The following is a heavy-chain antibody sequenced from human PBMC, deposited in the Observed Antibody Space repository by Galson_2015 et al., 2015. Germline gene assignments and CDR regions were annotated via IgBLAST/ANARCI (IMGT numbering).Heavy chain of an antibody. D-gene: IGHD2-2*01. J-gene: IGHJ5*02. Sequence: SLRLPRAASGFTFGHAWKSWVRQARGKGLERDGRVQSKTDGGTTDYAAPVIGRFTISRDDSKTTLYLIMNSLRSDDTSVYYCARDKEVVPAAIVPHGFDPWGQGTLVTVSS. V-gene: IGHV3-15*01. CDR3: ARDKEVVPAAIVPHGFDP. CDR2: VQSKTDGGTT. CDR1: GFTFGHAW.